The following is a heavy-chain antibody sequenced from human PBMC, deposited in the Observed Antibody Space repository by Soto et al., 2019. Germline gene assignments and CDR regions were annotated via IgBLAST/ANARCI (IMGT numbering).Heavy chain of an antibody. CDR1: GYSFTSYW. CDR2: IYPGDSDT. J-gene: IGHJ6*02. V-gene: IGHV5-51*01. Sequence: PGESLKISCKGSGYSFTSYWIGWVRQMPGKGLEWMGIIYPGDSDTRYSPSFQGQVTISADKSISTAYLQWSSLKASDTAMYYCARSALVVVAASPVYGMDVWGQGTTVTVSS. D-gene: IGHD2-15*01. CDR3: ARSALVVVAASPVYGMDV.